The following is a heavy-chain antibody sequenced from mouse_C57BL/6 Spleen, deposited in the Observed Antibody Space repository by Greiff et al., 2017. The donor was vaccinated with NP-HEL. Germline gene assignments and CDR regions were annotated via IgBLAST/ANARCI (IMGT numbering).Heavy chain of an antibody. Sequence: DVMLVESGEGLVKPGGSLKLSCAASGFTFSSYAMSWVRQTPEKRLEWVAYISSGGDYIYYADTVKGRFTISRDNARNTLYLQMSSLKSEDTAMYYCTRGGYYGSRGFDYWGQGTTLTVSS. CDR1: GFTFSSYA. CDR3: TRGGYYGSRGFDY. J-gene: IGHJ2*01. CDR2: ISSGGDYI. D-gene: IGHD1-1*01. V-gene: IGHV5-9-1*02.